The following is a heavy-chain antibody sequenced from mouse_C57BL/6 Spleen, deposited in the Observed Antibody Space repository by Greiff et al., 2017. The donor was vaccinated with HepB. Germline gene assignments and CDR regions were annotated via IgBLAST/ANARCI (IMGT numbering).Heavy chain of an antibody. CDR2: IHPNSGST. CDR3: ATGDYYGSSHWYFDD. V-gene: IGHV1-64*01. CDR1: GYTFTSYW. J-gene: IGHJ1*03. Sequence: VQLQQPGAELVKPGASVKLSCKASGYTFTSYWMHWVKQRPGQGLEWIGKIHPNSGSTNYNEKFKSKATLTVDKSSSTAYMHLSSLTSEDSAVYYYATGDYYGSSHWYFDDWGKGTTVTVSS. D-gene: IGHD1-1*01.